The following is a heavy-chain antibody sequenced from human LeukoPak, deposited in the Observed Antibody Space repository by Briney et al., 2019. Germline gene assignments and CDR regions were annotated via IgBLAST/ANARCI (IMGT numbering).Heavy chain of an antibody. J-gene: IGHJ1*01. CDR1: GFTFDDYA. Sequence: GRSLRLSCAASGFTFDDYAMHWVRQAPGKGLEWVSGISWNSGSISYADSVKGRFTISRDNAKNSLYLQMNSLRAEDTALYYCAKDPPYSSGLYVQYFQHWGQGTLVTVSS. CDR2: ISWNSGSI. V-gene: IGHV3-9*01. D-gene: IGHD6-19*01. CDR3: AKDPPYSSGLYVQYFQH.